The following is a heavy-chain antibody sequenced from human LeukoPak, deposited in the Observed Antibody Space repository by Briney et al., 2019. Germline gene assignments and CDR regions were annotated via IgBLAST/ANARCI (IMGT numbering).Heavy chain of an antibody. Sequence: GGSLRLSCAASGFTFSSLWMSWVRHAPGKGLEWVANIKQDGSEKYYVDSVKGRFSISRDNAKNSLYLQMNSLRAEDTAVYYCARGRGLDYWGQGTLVTVSS. J-gene: IGHJ4*02. CDR3: ARGRGLDY. CDR2: IKQDGSEK. V-gene: IGHV3-7*01. D-gene: IGHD3-10*01. CDR1: GFTFSSLW.